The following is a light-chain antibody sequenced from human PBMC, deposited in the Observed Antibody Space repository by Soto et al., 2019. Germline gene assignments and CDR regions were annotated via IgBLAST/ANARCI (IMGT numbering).Light chain of an antibody. J-gene: IGKJ5*01. CDR1: QSIHTS. CDR2: DST. Sequence: EIVLTQSPATLSLSPGERATLSCRASQSIHTSLAWYQQKPGQPPRLVVYDSTLRANGVPDRFGGSRSGTEFTLTTNNLEPEDFAVYYCQQRNVWPPITFGQGTRLEIK. V-gene: IGKV3-11*01. CDR3: QQRNVWPPIT.